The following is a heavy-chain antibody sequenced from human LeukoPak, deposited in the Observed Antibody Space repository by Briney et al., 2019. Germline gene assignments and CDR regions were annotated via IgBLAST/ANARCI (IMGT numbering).Heavy chain of an antibody. CDR1: GGSFSGYY. CDR3: ARGVYCSGGNCYLPLDS. V-gene: IGHV4-34*01. CDR2: INHSGST. D-gene: IGHD2-15*01. Sequence: SETLSLICAVYGGSFSGYYWSWIRQPPGKGLEWIGEINHSGSTNYSPSLQSRVTISVDTSKNQFSLKLSSVTAADTAVYCCARGVYCSGGNCYLPLDSWGQGTLVTVSS. J-gene: IGHJ4*02.